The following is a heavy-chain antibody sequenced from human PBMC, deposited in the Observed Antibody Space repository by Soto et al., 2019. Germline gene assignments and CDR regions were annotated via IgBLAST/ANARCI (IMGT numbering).Heavy chain of an antibody. J-gene: IGHJ4*02. Sequence: QVQLQESGPGLVRPSETLSLTCTVSGASIRSNYWSWIRQPPGKGLEWIGFIHHSGSTNYNPSLKSRLTMSVDTSKNQFSLKLSSVTAADTAVYYCTRGDRGSWRPHFDYWGQGTLVTVSS. CDR1: GASIRSNY. V-gene: IGHV4-59*01. D-gene: IGHD6-13*01. CDR3: TRGDRGSWRPHFDY. CDR2: IHHSGST.